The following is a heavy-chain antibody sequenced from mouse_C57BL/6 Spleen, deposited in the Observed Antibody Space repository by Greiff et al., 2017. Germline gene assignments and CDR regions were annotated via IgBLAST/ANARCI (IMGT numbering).Heavy chain of an antibody. D-gene: IGHD2-1*01. CDR2: IYPGDGDT. J-gene: IGHJ3*01. V-gene: IGHV1-80*01. CDR1: GYAFSSYW. CDR3: ARRGGNSAWFAY. Sequence: VKLQESGAELVKPGASVKISCKASGYAFSSYWMNWVKQRPGKGLEWIGQIYPGDGDTNYNGKFKGKATLTADKSSSTAYMQLSSLTSEDSAVYFCARRGGNSAWFAYWGQGTLVTVSA.